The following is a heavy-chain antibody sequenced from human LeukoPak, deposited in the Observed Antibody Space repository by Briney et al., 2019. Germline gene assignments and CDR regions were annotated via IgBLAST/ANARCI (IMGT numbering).Heavy chain of an antibody. CDR3: ARGPSYYDILTSGTFDY. J-gene: IGHJ4*02. D-gene: IGHD3-9*01. CDR1: GYTFTGHY. Sequence: GASVKVSCKASGYTFTGHYMHWVRQAPGQGLEWMGWISPNSGGTNYAQKFQGRVTMTRDTSISTAYMELSRLRSDDTAVYYCARGPSYYDILTSGTFDYWGQGTLVTVSS. V-gene: IGHV1-2*02. CDR2: ISPNSGGT.